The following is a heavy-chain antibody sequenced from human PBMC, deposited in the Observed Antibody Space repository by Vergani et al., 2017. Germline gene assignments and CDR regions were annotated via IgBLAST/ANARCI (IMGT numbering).Heavy chain of an antibody. V-gene: IGHV4-59*01. D-gene: IGHD3-10*01. CDR1: GGSISSYY. J-gene: IGHJ5*02. CDR2: IYYSGST. CDR3: ARGGGWFGTSYWFDP. Sequence: QVQLQESGPGLVKPSETLSLTCTVSGGSISSYYWSWIRKPPGKGLEWIGYIYYSGSTNYNPSLKSRVTISVDTSKNQFSLKLSSVTAADTAVYYCARGGGWFGTSYWFDPWGQGTLVTVSS.